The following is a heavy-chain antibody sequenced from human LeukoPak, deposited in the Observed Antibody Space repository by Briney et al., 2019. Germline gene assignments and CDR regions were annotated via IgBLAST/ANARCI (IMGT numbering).Heavy chain of an antibody. V-gene: IGHV3-74*01. D-gene: IGHD2-15*01. CDR3: AREGGGTEDWYFDL. J-gene: IGHJ2*01. CDR2: ISIDGSST. Sequence: GGSLRLSCAASGFTFSNYNLNWVRQAPGKGLEWVSRISIDGSSTNYADSVRGRFTISRDNAKNTLYLQMSSLRAEDTAVYYCAREGGGTEDWYFDLWGRGTLVTVSS. CDR1: GFTFSNYN.